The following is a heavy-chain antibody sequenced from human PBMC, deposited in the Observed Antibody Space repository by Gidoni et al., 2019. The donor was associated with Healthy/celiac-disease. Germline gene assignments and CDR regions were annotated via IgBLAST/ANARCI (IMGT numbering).Heavy chain of an antibody. D-gene: IGHD3-3*01. CDR2: IWYDGSNK. CDR3: ARVYYDFWSGYSLGGHYYYYGMDV. J-gene: IGHJ6*02. CDR1: GFTFSSYG. Sequence: QVQLVESGGGVVQPGRSLRLSCAASGFTFSSYGMPWVRQAPGKGLEWVAVIWYDGSNKYYADSVKGRFTISRDNSKNTLYLQMNSLRAEDTAVYYCARVYYDFWSGYSLGGHYYYYGMDVWGQGTTVTVSS. V-gene: IGHV3-33*08.